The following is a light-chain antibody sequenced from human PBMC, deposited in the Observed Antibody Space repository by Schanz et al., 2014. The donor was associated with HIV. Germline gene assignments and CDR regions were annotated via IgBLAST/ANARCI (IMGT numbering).Light chain of an antibody. CDR1: NTDINFYYY. CDR3: NSYSHSNTYV. CDR2: DGS. J-gene: IGLJ1*01. V-gene: IGLV2-14*03. Sequence: QSALTQPASVSGSPGQSITISCTGPNTDINFYYYVSWFQQRPGKAPQLMIYDGSNRPSGVSNRFSGSKSDNTASLTISGLQPEDEADYYCNSYSHSNTYVFGSGTKLTVL.